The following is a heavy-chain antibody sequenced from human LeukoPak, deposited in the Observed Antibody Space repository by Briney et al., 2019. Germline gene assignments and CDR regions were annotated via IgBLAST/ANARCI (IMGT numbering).Heavy chain of an antibody. V-gene: IGHV2-5*01. CDR3: AHSGYYYDSSGYSGPLFDY. CDR1: GFSLSTSGVG. CDR2: IYWNDDK. D-gene: IGHD3-22*01. J-gene: IGHJ4*02. Sequence: SGPTLVNPTQTLTPTCTFSGFSLSTSGVGVGWIRQPPGKALEWLALIYWNDDKRYSPSLKSRLTITKDTSKNQVVLTMTNMDPVDTATYYCAHSGYYYDSSGYSGPLFDYWGQGTLVTVSS.